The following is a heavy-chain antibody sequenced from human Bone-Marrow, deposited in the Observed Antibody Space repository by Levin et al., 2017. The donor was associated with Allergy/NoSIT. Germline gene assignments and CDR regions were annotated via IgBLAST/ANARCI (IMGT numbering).Heavy chain of an antibody. Sequence: ASVKVSCAASGLSFSNYDMNWVRQDPGKGLEWVSSISGGSSRIYYADSVKGRFTISRDNAKNSLYLQMNSLRVEDTAVYYCASWAMFYYDGSDFDYFYYGMDVWGQGTTVTVSS. V-gene: IGHV3-21*06. D-gene: IGHD3-16*01. J-gene: IGHJ6*02. CDR1: GLSFSNYD. CDR3: ASWAMFYYDGSDFDYFYYGMDV. CDR2: ISGGSSRI.